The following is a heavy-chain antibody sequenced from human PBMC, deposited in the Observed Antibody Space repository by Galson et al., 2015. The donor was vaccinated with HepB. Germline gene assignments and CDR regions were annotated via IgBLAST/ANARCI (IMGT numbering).Heavy chain of an antibody. CDR1: GYTFTSYY. V-gene: IGHV1-2*02. Sequence: SVKVSCKASGYTFTSYYMHWVRQAPGQGLEWMGWINPNSGGTNYAQKFQGRVTMTRDTPISTAYMELSRLRSDDTAVYYCAMGVPRGYGYGYRVSYFDYWGQGTLVTVSS. D-gene: IGHD5-18*01. J-gene: IGHJ4*02. CDR3: AMGVPRGYGYGYRVSYFDY. CDR2: INPNSGGT.